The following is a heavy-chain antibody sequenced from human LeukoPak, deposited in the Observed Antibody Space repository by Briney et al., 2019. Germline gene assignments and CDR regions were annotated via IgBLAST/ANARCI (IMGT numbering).Heavy chain of an antibody. V-gene: IGHV1-18*01. CDR3: ARDDILTGYYNGLGIDY. D-gene: IGHD3-9*01. CDR1: GYTFTSYG. J-gene: IGHJ4*02. CDR2: ISAYNGNT. Sequence: ASVKVSCKASGYTFTSYGISWVRQAPGQGLEWMGWISAYNGNTNYAQKLQGRVTMTTDTSTSTAYMELRSLRSHDTAVYYCARDDILTGYYNGLGIDYWGQGTLVTVSS.